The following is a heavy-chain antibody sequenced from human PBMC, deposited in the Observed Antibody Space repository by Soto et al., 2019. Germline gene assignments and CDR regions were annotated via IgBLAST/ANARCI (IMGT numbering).Heavy chain of an antibody. Sequence: QVQLVQSGAEVKKPGSSVKVSCKASGGSFMSQAISWVRQAPGQGPEWMGGIIPFSGTVTYTQRFQGRLTLTADEPTKTPYMELSSLRSEDTAVYCCARGRYDSYAGFGGMVVLGQGTTVTVS. CDR3: ARGRYDSYAGFGGMVV. D-gene: IGHD3-22*01. CDR2: IIPFSGTV. CDR1: GGSFMSQA. V-gene: IGHV1-69*01. J-gene: IGHJ6*02.